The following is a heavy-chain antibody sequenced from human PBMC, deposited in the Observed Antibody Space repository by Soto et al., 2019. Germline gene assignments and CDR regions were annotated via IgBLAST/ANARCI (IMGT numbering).Heavy chain of an antibody. J-gene: IGHJ6*02. CDR2: ISYDGNNK. Sequence: QVQLVESGGGVVQPGRSLRLSFAASGFTFSNYAMYWVREAPGKGLEWVAVISYDGNNKYYADSVKRRFTISRDNSKNTLYLQMNSLGAEDTAVYYCARAGCDGGTCYTLVGLRYGMNVWGQGTTVTVSS. V-gene: IGHV3-30-3*01. CDR3: ARAGCDGGTCYTLVGLRYGMNV. D-gene: IGHD2-15*01. CDR1: GFTFSNYA.